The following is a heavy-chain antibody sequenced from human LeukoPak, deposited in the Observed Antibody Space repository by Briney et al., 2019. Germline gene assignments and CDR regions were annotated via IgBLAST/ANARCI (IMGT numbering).Heavy chain of an antibody. CDR1: GFTFSSYA. CDR2: ISGSGGST. J-gene: IGHJ6*03. D-gene: IGHD4-17*01. Sequence: PGGSLRLSCAASGFTFSSYAMSWVRQAPGKGLEWVSAISGSGGSTYYADSVKGRFTISRDNSNNTLYLQMNSLRAEDKAVYYCATAGMTTVTAPAYYYYYYMDVWGKGTTVTVSS. CDR3: ATAGMTTVTAPAYYYYYYMDV. V-gene: IGHV3-23*01.